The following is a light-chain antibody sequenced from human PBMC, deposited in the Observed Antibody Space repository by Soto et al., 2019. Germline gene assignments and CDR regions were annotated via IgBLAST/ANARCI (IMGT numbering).Light chain of an antibody. Sequence: QSVLTYPPSASGTPGQRVTISCSGSSSNIGSNTVNWYQQLPGTAPKLLIHANNQRPSGVPDRFSGSKSGTSASLAISWLQSEEADYYCAAWDDSLNGYVFGTGTKVTVL. CDR1: SSNIGSNT. CDR2: ANN. V-gene: IGLV1-44*01. J-gene: IGLJ1*01. CDR3: AAWDDSLNGYV.